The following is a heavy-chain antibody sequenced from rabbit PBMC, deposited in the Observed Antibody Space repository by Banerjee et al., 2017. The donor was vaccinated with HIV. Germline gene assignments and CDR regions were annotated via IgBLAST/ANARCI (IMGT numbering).Heavy chain of an antibody. V-gene: IGHV1S47*01. CDR1: GFDFSSYG. D-gene: IGHD1-1*01. J-gene: IGHJ4*01. CDR3: ARVSAYASSSGYYPNL. Sequence: EESGGDLVKPGGSLTLSCKGSGFDFSSYGVSWVRQAPGKGLEWIAYIYPDYGSTDYASWVNGRFTISLDNAQNTVFLQMTSLTAADTATYFCARVSAYASSSGYYPNLWGQGTLVTVS. CDR2: IYPDYGST.